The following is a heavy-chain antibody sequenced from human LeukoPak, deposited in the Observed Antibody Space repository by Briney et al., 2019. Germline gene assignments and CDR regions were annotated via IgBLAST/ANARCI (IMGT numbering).Heavy chain of an antibody. D-gene: IGHD2-15*01. V-gene: IGHV4-34*01. CDR3: ARAPVVVVAATHSGYNWFDP. CDR1: GGSFSGYY. CDR2: INHSGST. J-gene: IGHJ5*02. Sequence: SETLSLTCAVYGGSFSGYYWSWIRQPPGKGLEGIGEINHSGSTNYNPSLKSPVTISVDPSKTQSSLQLSSVTAADTAVYSCARAPVVVVAATHSGYNWFDPWGQGTLVTVSS.